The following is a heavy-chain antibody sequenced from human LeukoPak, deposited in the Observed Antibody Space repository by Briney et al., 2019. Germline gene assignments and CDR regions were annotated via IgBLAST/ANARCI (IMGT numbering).Heavy chain of an antibody. Sequence: GGSLRLSCAVSEFSVSSNYMNWVRQAPGKGLEWVSVIYSGGATYYADSVRGRFTISRDNSKNMVSLQMTSLGAEDTAVHYCARGRFSGPDDYWGQGTLVTVSS. V-gene: IGHV3-53*01. J-gene: IGHJ4*02. CDR3: ARGRFSGPDDY. CDR2: IYSGGAT. CDR1: EFSVSSNY. D-gene: IGHD6-19*01.